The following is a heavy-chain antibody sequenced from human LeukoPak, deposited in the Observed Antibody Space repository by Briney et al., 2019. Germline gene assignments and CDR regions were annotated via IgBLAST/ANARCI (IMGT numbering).Heavy chain of an antibody. CDR1: GFTFSSYV. J-gene: IGHJ4*02. Sequence: GGSLRLSCAASGFTFSSYVMHWVRQAPGKGLEWVAIISYDGSNEYYADSVKGRFTISRDNSKNTLYLQMNSLRADDTAVYYCAKSHHVTAIDYWGQGTLVTVSS. V-gene: IGHV3-30*04. CDR2: ISYDGSNE. CDR3: AKSHHVTAIDY. D-gene: IGHD2-21*02.